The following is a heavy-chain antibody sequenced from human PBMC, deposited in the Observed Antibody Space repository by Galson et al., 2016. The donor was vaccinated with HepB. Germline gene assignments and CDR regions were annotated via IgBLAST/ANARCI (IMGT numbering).Heavy chain of an antibody. V-gene: IGHV3-23*01. CDR1: GFTFSTYA. D-gene: IGHD6-13*01. CDR2: IRGSGGGI. CDR3: AKGGGGSSSWQKYYYYYYMDV. J-gene: IGHJ6*03. Sequence: SLRLSCAASGFTFSTYAMSWVRQAPGKGLEWVSGIRGSGGGIDYADSVKGRFTISRDNSKNTLYLQMNSLRAEDTAVYYCAKGGGGSSSWQKYYYYYYMDVWGKGTTVTVSS.